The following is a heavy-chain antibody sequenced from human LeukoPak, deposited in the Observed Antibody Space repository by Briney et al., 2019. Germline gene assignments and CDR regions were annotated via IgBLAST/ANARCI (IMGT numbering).Heavy chain of an antibody. J-gene: IGHJ4*02. Sequence: ASVKVSCKASGYTFTSYGISWVRQAPGQGLEWMGWISAYNGNTNYAQKLQGRVTMTTDTSTSTAYMELRSLRSDDTAVYYCARGSMVRGVIITGRYDYWGQGTLVTVSS. CDR3: ARGSMVRGVIITGRYDY. V-gene: IGHV1-18*01. D-gene: IGHD3-10*01. CDR2: ISAYNGNT. CDR1: GYTFTSYG.